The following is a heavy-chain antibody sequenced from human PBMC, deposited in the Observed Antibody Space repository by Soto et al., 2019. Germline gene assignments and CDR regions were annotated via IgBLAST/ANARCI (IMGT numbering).Heavy chain of an antibody. CDR1: GYTVTSYY. J-gene: IGHJ4*02. CDR2: INPSGGST. CDR3: ARAIYYYDSSGYYYY. D-gene: IGHD3-22*01. Sequence: QVQLVQSGAEVKKPGASVKVSCKASGYTVTSYYMHWVRQAPGQGLEWMGIINPSGGSTSYAQKLQGRVTMTRDTSTSTVYMELSSLRSEDTAVYYCARAIYYYDSSGYYYYWGQGTLVTVSS. V-gene: IGHV1-46*04.